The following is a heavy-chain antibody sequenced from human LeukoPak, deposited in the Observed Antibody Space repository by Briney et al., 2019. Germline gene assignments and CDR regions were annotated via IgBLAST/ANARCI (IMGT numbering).Heavy chain of an antibody. Sequence: ASDTLSLTCTVSGGSISSSSYYWGWIRQPPGKGLEWIGGIYYSESTYYNPSLKSRVTISVDTSQNQFSLKLSSVTAADTAVYYCASNIIAAAGSYYYYYYMDVWGKGTTVTVSS. CDR2: IYYSEST. D-gene: IGHD6-13*01. V-gene: IGHV4-39*01. CDR1: GGSISSSSYY. CDR3: ASNIIAAAGSYYYYYYMDV. J-gene: IGHJ6*03.